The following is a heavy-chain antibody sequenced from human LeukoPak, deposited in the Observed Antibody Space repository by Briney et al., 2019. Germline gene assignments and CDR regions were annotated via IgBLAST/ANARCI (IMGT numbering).Heavy chain of an antibody. J-gene: IGHJ4*02. CDR2: IYHSGST. CDR1: GGSISSSNW. D-gene: IGHD6-13*01. Sequence: PSGTLSLTCAVSGGSISSSNWWSWVRQPPGKGLEWIGEIYHSGSTNYNPSLKSRVTISVDKSKNQFSLKLSSVTAADTAVYYCARFPRGSSSWYFRWGQGTLVTVSS. V-gene: IGHV4-4*02. CDR3: ARFPRGSSSWYFR.